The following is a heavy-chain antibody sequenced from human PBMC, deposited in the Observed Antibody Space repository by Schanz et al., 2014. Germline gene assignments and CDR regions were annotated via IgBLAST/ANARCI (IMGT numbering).Heavy chain of an antibody. Sequence: QGQLVESGGGVVQPGRSLRLSCVASGFTFNNYGMHWVRQAPGKGLGWVAVISSDGSKKLYADSVKARFTISRDNSKNTVNLQMNSLRAEDTAVYYCAKEKEEVAADGSFFDYWGQGTLVTVSS. V-gene: IGHV3-30*18. CDR1: GFTFNNYG. CDR2: ISSDGSKK. D-gene: IGHD6-13*01. CDR3: AKEKEEVAADGSFFDY. J-gene: IGHJ4*02.